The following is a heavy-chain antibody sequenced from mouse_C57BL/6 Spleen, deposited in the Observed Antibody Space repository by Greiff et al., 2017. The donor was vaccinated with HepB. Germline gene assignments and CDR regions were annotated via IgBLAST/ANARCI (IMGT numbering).Heavy chain of an antibody. CDR3: ARQTVVAFDY. D-gene: IGHD1-1*01. V-gene: IGHV5-9*01. CDR1: GFTFSSYT. J-gene: IGHJ2*01. CDR2: ISGGGGNT. Sequence: DVKLQESGGGLVKPGGSLKLSCAASGFTFSSYTMSWVRQTPEKRLEWVATISGGGGNTYYPDSVKGRFTISRDNAKNTLYLQMSSLRSEDTALYYCARQTVVAFDYWGQGTTLTVSS.